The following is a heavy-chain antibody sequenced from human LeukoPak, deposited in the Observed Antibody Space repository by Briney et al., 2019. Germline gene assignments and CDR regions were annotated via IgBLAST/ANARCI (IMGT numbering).Heavy chain of an antibody. CDR2: IWYDGSDK. Sequence: GGSLRLSCAASGLTVSSDYMSWVRQAPGKGLEWVAVIWYDGSDKYYADSVKGRFTISRDNSNNTLHLQMNSLRAEDTAVYYCGRAMEVYQLLPDYWGQGTLVTVSS. CDR1: GLTVSSDY. D-gene: IGHD2-2*01. V-gene: IGHV3-33*08. CDR3: GRAMEVYQLLPDY. J-gene: IGHJ4*02.